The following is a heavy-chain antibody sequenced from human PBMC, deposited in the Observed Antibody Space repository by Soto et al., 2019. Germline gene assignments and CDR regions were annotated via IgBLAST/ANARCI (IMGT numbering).Heavy chain of an antibody. CDR2: ISGSGGST. D-gene: IGHD6-13*01. J-gene: IGHJ6*02. CDR1: GFTFSSYA. CDR3: AKVSSSWTYYYYGMDV. Sequence: GGSLRLSCAASGFTFSSYAMSWVRQAPGKGLEWVSAISGSGGSTYYADSVKGRFTISRDNSKNTLYLQMNSLRAEDTAVYYCAKVSSSWTYYYYGMDVWGQGTTVTVSS. V-gene: IGHV3-23*01.